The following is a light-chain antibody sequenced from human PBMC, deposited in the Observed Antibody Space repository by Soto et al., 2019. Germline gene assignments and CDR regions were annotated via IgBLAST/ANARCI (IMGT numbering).Light chain of an antibody. CDR1: SSNIGSNT. Sequence: QSVLTQPPSASGTPGQRVTMSCSGSSSNIGSNTVNWYQQLPGTAPKLLIYSNNQRPSGVPDRFSGSKSGTSASLAISWLLSEDVADYYCSTWDDSLSALVVFGGGTKLTVL. V-gene: IGLV1-44*01. CDR2: SNN. CDR3: STWDDSLSALVV. J-gene: IGLJ2*01.